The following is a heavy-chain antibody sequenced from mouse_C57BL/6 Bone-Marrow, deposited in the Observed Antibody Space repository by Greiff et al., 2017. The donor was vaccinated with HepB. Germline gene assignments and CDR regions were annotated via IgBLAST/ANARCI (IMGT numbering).Heavy chain of an antibody. CDR3: ARGGYWFAY. Sequence: VQRVESGAELVKPGASVKLSCKASGYTFTSYWMQWVKQRPGQGLEWIGEIDPSDSYTNYNQKFKGKATLTVDTSSSTAYMQLSSLTSEDSAVYYCARGGYWFAYWGQGTLVTVSA. CDR1: GYTFTSYW. J-gene: IGHJ3*01. V-gene: IGHV1-50*01. CDR2: IDPSDSYT. D-gene: IGHD3-2*02.